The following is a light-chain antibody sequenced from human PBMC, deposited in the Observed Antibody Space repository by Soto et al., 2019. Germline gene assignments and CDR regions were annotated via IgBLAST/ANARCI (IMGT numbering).Light chain of an antibody. CDR3: QSYDSSLSAL. Sequence: QSVLTQPPSVSAAPGQKVTISCSGSSSNIGSDYVSWYQQLPGTAPKLLIYGNSNRPSGVPDRFSGSKSGTSASLAITGLQAEDEADYYCQSYDSSLSALFGGGTKVTVL. CDR1: SSNIGSDY. J-gene: IGLJ3*02. CDR2: GNS. V-gene: IGLV1-40*01.